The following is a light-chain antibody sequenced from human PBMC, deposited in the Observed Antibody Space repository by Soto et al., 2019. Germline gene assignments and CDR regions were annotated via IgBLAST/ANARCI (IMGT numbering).Light chain of an antibody. J-gene: IGLJ1*01. V-gene: IGLV2-14*01. CDR3: SSYTSSSSPV. CDR1: SSDVGGYNY. Sequence: QSALTQPASVSGSPGQSITISCTGTSSDVGGYNYVSCYQQHPGKAPKLMIYEVSNRPSGVSNRFSGSMSGNTASLTISGLQAEDEADYYCSSYTSSSSPVFGTGTKLTVL. CDR2: EVS.